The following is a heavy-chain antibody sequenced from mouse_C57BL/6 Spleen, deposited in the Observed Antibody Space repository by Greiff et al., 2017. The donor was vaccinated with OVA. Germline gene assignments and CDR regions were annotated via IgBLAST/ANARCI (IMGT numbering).Heavy chain of an antibody. CDR1: GYTFTDYN. Sequence: EVQLQQSGPELVKPGASVKMSCKASGYTFTDYNMHWVKQSHGKSLEWIGYINPNNGGTSYNQKFKGKATLTVNKSSSTAYMELRSLTSEDSAVYYCARWFTTVVAPDYWGQGTTLTVSS. J-gene: IGHJ2*01. V-gene: IGHV1-22*01. D-gene: IGHD1-1*01. CDR3: ARWFTTVVAPDY. CDR2: INPNNGGT.